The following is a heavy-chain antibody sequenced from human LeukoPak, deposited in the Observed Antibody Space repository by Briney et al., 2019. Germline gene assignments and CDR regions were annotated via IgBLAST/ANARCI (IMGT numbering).Heavy chain of an antibody. Sequence: SETPSLTCTVSGGSISSSSYYWGWIRQPPGKGLEWIGSIYYSGSTYYNPSLKSRVTISVDTSKNQFSLKLSSVTAADTAVYYCQGNIPAFDIWGQGTMVTVSS. D-gene: IGHD2/OR15-2a*01. V-gene: IGHV4-39*05. CDR1: GGSISSSSYY. CDR3: QGNIPAFDI. CDR2: IYYSGST. J-gene: IGHJ3*02.